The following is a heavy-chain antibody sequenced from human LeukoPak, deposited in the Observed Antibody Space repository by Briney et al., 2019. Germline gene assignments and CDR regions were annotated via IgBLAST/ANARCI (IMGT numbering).Heavy chain of an antibody. J-gene: IGHJ3*02. Sequence: SETLSLTCTVSGGSISSSSYYWGWIRQPPGKGLEWIGSIYYSGSTYYNPSLKSRVTISIGASKREFFLELRSVTAADTAVYYCARATPEQLDAFDIWGQGTMVTVSS. CDR1: GGSISSSSYY. CDR2: IYYSGST. D-gene: IGHD6-6*01. CDR3: ARATPEQLDAFDI. V-gene: IGHV4-39*07.